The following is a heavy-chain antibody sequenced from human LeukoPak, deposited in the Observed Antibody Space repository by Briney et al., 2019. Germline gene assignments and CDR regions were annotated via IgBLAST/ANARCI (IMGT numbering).Heavy chain of an antibody. CDR2: IFATGST. V-gene: IGHV4-4*07. J-gene: IGHJ4*02. D-gene: IGHD2-15*01. CDR1: GDSISSYY. Sequence: KPSETPSLTCTVPGDSISSYYWSWIRQPAGKGLEWIWRIFATGSTNYNPPLKSRVSMSVDTSKNRFSLKLTSVTAADTAVYYCVRDGYCSDGSCYPLGDYWGQGTLVTVSS. CDR3: VRDGYCSDGSCYPLGDY.